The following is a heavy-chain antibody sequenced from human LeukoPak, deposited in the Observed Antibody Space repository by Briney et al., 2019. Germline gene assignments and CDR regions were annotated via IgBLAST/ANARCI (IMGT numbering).Heavy chain of an antibody. D-gene: IGHD3-10*01. CDR2: IYYSGST. CDR1: GGSISSYY. J-gene: IGHJ4*02. CDR3: ARGDYYGSGSYYNAFYYFDY. Sequence: SETLSLTCTVSGGSISSYYWSWIRQPPGKGLEWIGYIYYSGSTNYNPSLKSRVTISVDTSKNQFSLKLSSVTAADTAVYYCARGDYYGSGSYYNAFYYFDYWSQGTLVTVSS. V-gene: IGHV4-59*01.